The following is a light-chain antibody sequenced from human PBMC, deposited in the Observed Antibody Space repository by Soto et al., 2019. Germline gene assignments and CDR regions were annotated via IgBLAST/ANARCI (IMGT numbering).Light chain of an antibody. V-gene: IGLV2-14*01. Sequence: QSVLTQPASVSGSPGQSITISCTGTSSDVGGYNYVSWYQQHPGKAPKVMIYEVSNRPSGVSNRFSGSKSGNTASLTISGLQAEDEADYYCAVWDDTLDAWVFGGGTKVTVL. CDR1: SSDVGGYNY. CDR2: EVS. CDR3: AVWDDTLDAWV. J-gene: IGLJ3*02.